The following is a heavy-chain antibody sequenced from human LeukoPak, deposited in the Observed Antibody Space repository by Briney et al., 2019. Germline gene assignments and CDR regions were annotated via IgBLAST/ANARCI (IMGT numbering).Heavy chain of an antibody. D-gene: IGHD4-23*01. CDR3: ARHVTTVVTRNWFDP. V-gene: IGHV4-59*08. Sequence: PSGTLSLTCTVSGGSISSYYWSWIRQPPGKGLEWIGYIYYSGSTNYNPSLKSRVTISVDTSKNQFSLKLSSVTAADTAVYYCARHVTTVVTRNWFDPWGQGTLVTVSS. CDR2: IYYSGST. J-gene: IGHJ5*02. CDR1: GGSISSYY.